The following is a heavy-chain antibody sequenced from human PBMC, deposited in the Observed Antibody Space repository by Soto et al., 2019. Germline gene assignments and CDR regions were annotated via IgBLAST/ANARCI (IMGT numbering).Heavy chain of an antibody. J-gene: IGHJ3*01. Sequence: GASVKVSCKASGYTFTSSGMSWVRQAPGQGLEWMGWISAHTGSSEYAQRFQGRVTMTTDRSTSTAYMELRSLRSDDTAVYYCARAFFYQGSDSRRYSFDAFDVRG. CDR2: ISAHTGSS. D-gene: IGHD3-22*01. CDR1: GYTFTSSG. CDR3: ARAFFYQGSDSRRYSFDAFDV. V-gene: IGHV1-18*01.